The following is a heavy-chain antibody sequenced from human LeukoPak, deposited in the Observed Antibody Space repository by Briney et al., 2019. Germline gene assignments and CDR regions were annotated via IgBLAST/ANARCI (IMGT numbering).Heavy chain of an antibody. J-gene: IGHJ4*02. V-gene: IGHV4-39*07. D-gene: IGHD2-2*01. Sequence: SETLSLTCTVSGGSINSNSHHWGWIRQPPGKGLEWIGSMYYNGYTYYNPSLKSRLTISVDTSKNQFSLKLSSVTAADTAVYYCARGRKPSTSCYFDYWGQGTLVTVSS. CDR3: ARGRKPSTSCYFDY. CDR1: GGSINSNSHH. CDR2: MYYNGYT.